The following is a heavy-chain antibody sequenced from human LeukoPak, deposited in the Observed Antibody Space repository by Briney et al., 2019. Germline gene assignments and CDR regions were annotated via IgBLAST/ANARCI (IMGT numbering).Heavy chain of an antibody. J-gene: IGHJ4*02. CDR2: ITYDGSNK. V-gene: IGHV3-30*03. Sequence: GRSLRLSCAASGFAFSNYGMHWVRQAPGKGLEWVAVITYDGSNKYYADSVQGRFTVSRDNSGNTLHLQVNSLRVEDTGVYYCARDPRRYCSTGSCYERAYFDYWGQGTLVTVSS. D-gene: IGHD2-15*01. CDR1: GFAFSNYG. CDR3: ARDPRRYCSTGSCYERAYFDY.